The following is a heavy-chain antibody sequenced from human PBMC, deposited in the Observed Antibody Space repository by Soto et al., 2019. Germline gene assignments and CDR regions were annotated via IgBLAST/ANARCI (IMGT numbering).Heavy chain of an antibody. J-gene: IGHJ4*02. V-gene: IGHV3-74*01. CDR2: INGDGSNT. Sequence: PGGSLRLSCAASGFTFSSYWMHWVRQAPGKGLVWVSRINGDGSNTNYADSVKGRFTISRDNAKNTLYLQMNSLRAEDTAVYYCANLWASGYWGQGTLVTVSP. CDR1: GFTFSSYW. D-gene: IGHD3-10*01. CDR3: ANLWASGY.